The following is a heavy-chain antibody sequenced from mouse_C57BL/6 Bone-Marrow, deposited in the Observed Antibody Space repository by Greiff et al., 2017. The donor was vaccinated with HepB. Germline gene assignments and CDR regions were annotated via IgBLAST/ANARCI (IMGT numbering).Heavy chain of an antibody. CDR1: GFSLTSYG. V-gene: IGHV2-2*01. J-gene: IGHJ4*01. D-gene: IGHD1-1*01. CDR3: ARNFLYYYGSSFYAMDY. Sequence: VKLMESGPGLVQPSQSLSITCTVSGFSLTSYGVHWVRQSPGKGLEWLGVIWSGGSTDYNAAFISRLSISKDNSKSQVFFKMNSLQADYTAIYYCARNFLYYYGSSFYAMDYWGQGTSVTVSS. CDR2: IWSGGST.